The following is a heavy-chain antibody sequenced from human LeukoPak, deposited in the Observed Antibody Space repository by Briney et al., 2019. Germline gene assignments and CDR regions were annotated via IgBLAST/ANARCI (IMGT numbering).Heavy chain of an antibody. V-gene: IGHV1-69*13. D-gene: IGHD3-16*01. CDR3: AREFRGIVDY. CDR1: GGTFSSYA. J-gene: IGHJ4*02. Sequence: GASVKVSCKASGGTFSSYAISWVRQAPGQGLEWMGEIIPIFGTANYAQKFQGRVTITADESTSTAYMELSSLRSEDTAVYYCAREFRGIVDYWGQGTLVTVSS. CDR2: IIPIFGTA.